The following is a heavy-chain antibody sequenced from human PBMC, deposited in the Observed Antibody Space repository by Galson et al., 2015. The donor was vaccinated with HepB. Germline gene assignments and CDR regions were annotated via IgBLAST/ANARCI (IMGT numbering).Heavy chain of an antibody. Sequence: SLRLSCAASGFDFTSFGMHWVRQAPGKGLEWLTVTSYDGSKKFYADSVKDRFTISRDNSKKTLFLEMNSLRPADTAVYFCARDSGYFSGDYIGVYHFDLWGPGTLVTVSS. D-gene: IGHD4-17*01. CDR2: TSYDGSKK. CDR1: GFDFTSFG. V-gene: IGHV3-30*03. J-gene: IGHJ4*02. CDR3: ARDSGYFSGDYIGVYHFDL.